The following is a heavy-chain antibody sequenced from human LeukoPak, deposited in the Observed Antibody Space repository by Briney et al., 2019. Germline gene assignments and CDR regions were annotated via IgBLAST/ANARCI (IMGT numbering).Heavy chain of an antibody. Sequence: ASVKVSRKASGYTFTDAYIHWVRQAPGQGLEWMGWINPDSGGTNYAQKFQGRVTMTRDTSITTVYMELSSLRSDDTAVYYCARVKYRAVGDKQHWGRGTLVTVSS. CDR1: GYTFTDAY. CDR2: INPDSGGT. J-gene: IGHJ1*01. D-gene: IGHD2-21*01. V-gene: IGHV1-2*02. CDR3: ARVKYRAVGDKQH.